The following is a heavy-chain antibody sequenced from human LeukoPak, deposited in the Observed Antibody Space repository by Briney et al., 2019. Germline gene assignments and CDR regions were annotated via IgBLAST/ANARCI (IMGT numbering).Heavy chain of an antibody. CDR1: GFTFDDYA. CDR2: ISYDGSNK. V-gene: IGHV3-30-3*01. Sequence: GRSLRLSCAASGFTFDDYAMHWVRQAPGKGLEWVAVISYDGSNKYYADSVKGRFTISRDNAKNSLFLQMNSLRAEDTALYYCARDTVGVTDYWGQGTLVTVSS. D-gene: IGHD1-26*01. CDR3: ARDTVGVTDY. J-gene: IGHJ4*02.